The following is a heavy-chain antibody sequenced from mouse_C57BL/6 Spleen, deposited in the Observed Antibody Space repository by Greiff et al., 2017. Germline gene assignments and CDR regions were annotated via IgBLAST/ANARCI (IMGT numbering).Heavy chain of an antibody. CDR3: ARGKGTWFAY. Sequence: QVQLQQPGAELVKPGASVKLSCKASGYTFTSYWMHWVKQRPGQGLEWIEMIHPNSGSTNYNEKFKSKATLTVDKSSSTAYMQLSSLTSEDSAVYYCARGKGTWFAYWGQGTLVTVSA. V-gene: IGHV1-64*01. CDR1: GYTFTSYW. J-gene: IGHJ3*01. CDR2: IHPNSGST.